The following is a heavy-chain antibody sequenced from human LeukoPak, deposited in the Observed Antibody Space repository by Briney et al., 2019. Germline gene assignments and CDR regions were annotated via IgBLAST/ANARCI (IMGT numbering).Heavy chain of an antibody. V-gene: IGHV3-23*01. D-gene: IGHD6-19*01. CDR3: AKDWAVAGTNYFDY. CDR2: ISGSGGST. Sequence: GGSPRLSCAASGFTFSSYAMNWVRQAPGKGLEWVSGISGSGGSTYYADSVKGRFTISRDNSKNTLYLQMNSLRAEDTAIYYCAKDWAVAGTNYFDYWGQGTLVTVSS. J-gene: IGHJ4*02. CDR1: GFTFSSYA.